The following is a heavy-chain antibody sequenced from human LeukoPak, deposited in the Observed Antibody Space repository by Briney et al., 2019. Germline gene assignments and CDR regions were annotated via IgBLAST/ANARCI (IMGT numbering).Heavy chain of an antibody. J-gene: IGHJ4*02. Sequence: GRSLRLSCAASGFTFSTYAMHWVRQAPGKGLEWVTVIAYDGTIRYYADSVKGRFTISRDDSQNTLYLQMNSLRAEDTAVYYCARDLIVGAPDYFDFWGQGTLVTVSS. D-gene: IGHD1-26*01. CDR3: ARDLIVGAPDYFDF. V-gene: IGHV3-30*04. CDR1: GFTFSTYA. CDR2: IAYDGTIR.